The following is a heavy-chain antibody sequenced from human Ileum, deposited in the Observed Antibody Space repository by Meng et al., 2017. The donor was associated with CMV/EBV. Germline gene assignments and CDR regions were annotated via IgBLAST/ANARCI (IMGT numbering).Heavy chain of an antibody. CDR3: AKDRDLNP. D-gene: IGHD3-10*01. J-gene: IGHJ4*02. CDR2: IRFDGRNT. V-gene: IGHV3-30*02. CDR1: RFTFTIYG. Sequence: QGQLVDAGGGWVHPGGSLRLSCAASRFTFTIYGFHWVRQAPGKGLEWVTFIRFDGRNTYYLDPVKGRFIISRDNSNNMLYLQMNRLRPEDTAVYYCAKDRDLNPWGRGTLVTVSS.